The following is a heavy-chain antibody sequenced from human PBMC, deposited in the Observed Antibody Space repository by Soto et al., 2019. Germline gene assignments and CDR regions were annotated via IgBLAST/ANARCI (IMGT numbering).Heavy chain of an antibody. CDR1: GFTFSTYA. CDR2: ITGIGGST. Sequence: GSLRLSCAASGFTFSTYAMIWVRQAPGKGMEWVSVITGIGGSTYYADSVKGRFTISRDTSKNTLFLQMNSLRAEDTAVYYCAKDRYADYGGIDYWGQGTMVTVSS. J-gene: IGHJ4*02. D-gene: IGHD4-17*01. V-gene: IGHV3-23*01. CDR3: AKDRYADYGGIDY.